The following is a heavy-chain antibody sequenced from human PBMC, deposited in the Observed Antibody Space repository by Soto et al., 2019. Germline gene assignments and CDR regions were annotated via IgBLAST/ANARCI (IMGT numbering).Heavy chain of an antibody. D-gene: IGHD3-22*01. J-gene: IGHJ4*02. CDR3: ARELINGYYYGEGFDY. V-gene: IGHV1-2*02. CDR1: GYTFTGYY. Sequence: ASVKVSCKASGYTFTGYYMHWVRQAPGQGLEWMGWINPNSGGTNYAQKFQGRVTMTRDTSISTAYMELSRLRSDDTAVYYCARELINGYYYGEGFDYWGQGTLVTVSS. CDR2: INPNSGGT.